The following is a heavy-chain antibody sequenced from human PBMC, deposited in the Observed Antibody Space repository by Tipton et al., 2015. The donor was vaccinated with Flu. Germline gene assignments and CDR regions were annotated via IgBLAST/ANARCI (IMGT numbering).Heavy chain of an antibody. V-gene: IGHV4-4*07. Sequence: TLSLTCNVSGGSINRYYWSWIRQSVGEGPEWIGRTHTNGNTNYNSSFGSRLTMSADTSKSQFSMTLTSVTVADTAVYYCASGNFYDSSGYFAFWGQGILVTVSS. CDR2: THTNGNT. CDR1: GGSINRYY. D-gene: IGHD3-22*01. J-gene: IGHJ4*02. CDR3: ASGNFYDSSGYFAF.